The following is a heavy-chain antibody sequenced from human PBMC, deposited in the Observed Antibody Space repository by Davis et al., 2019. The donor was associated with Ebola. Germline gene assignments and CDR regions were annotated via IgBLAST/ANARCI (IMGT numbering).Heavy chain of an antibody. CDR2: IHYRGST. D-gene: IGHD3-3*01. CDR3: VARPLYHDFWGGYSTDDY. J-gene: IGHJ4*02. CDR1: GGAISSSRYY. V-gene: IGHV4-39*01. Sequence: SETLSLTCTVSGGAISSSRYYWGWIRQPPGKGLEWIGSIHYRGSTYHNPSLKSRVTISVDTSKNQFSLKLSSVTAADTAVYYCVARPLYHDFWGGYSTDDYWGQGTLVTVSS.